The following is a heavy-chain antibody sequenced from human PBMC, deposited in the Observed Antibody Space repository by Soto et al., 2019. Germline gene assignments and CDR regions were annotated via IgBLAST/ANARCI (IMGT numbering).Heavy chain of an antibody. D-gene: IGHD3-10*01. CDR1: GDSISRYY. Sequence: SETLSLTCSVSGDSISRYYWTWIRQSPGKGLEWVGYVFYSGATNYNPSLKSRVTISLDASKKQVSLRLTSATAADTAVYYCKRGLPSHFGYDSWGQGTLVTVSS. J-gene: IGHJ4*02. CDR3: KRGLPSHFGYDS. CDR2: VFYSGAT. V-gene: IGHV4-59*01.